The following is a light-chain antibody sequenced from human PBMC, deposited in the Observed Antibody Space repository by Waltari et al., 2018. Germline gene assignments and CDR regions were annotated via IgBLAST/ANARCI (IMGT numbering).Light chain of an antibody. CDR3: SSYAASRV. V-gene: IGLV2-8*01. J-gene: IGLJ1*01. CDR2: EVT. Sequence: QSALTQPPSASGSPGQSVAISCTGTSRDIGASNYVSWYQQHPAKATKLLIYEVTKRPSGVLYRFSGSKSGNTASLTVSGLQPDDEADYYCSSYAASRVFGTGTKVTVL. CDR1: SRDIGASNY.